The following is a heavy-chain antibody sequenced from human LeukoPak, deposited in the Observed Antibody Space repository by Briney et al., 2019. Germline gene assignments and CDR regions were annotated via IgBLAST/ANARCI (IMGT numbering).Heavy chain of an antibody. V-gene: IGHV3-74*01. D-gene: IGHD3-16*01. CDR2: ITGDGSST. CDR1: GFTFSDYW. J-gene: IGHJ4*02. Sequence: GGFLRLSCATSGFTFSDYWMHWVRQAPGKGLVWVSHITGDGSSTSYADSVKGRFTISRDNAKNTLYLQMNSLRAEDTAVYYCAGYGLAINYWGQGTLVAVSP. CDR3: AGYGLAINY.